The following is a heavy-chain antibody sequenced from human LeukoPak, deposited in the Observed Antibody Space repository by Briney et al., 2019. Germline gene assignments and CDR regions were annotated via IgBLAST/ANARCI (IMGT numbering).Heavy chain of an antibody. CDR3: ARVKWLRSDAFDI. CDR2: ITPNSGGT. Sequence: ASVKVSFKSSGYTFTGYYIHGVRQAPGQGLEWMGFITPNSGGTNYAQKFQGRVTMTMATAISNAYMDRSRLRSDGTAVYFCARVKWLRSDAFDIWGEGTMVTVSS. CDR1: GYTFTGYY. D-gene: IGHD5-12*01. V-gene: IGHV1-2*02. J-gene: IGHJ3*02.